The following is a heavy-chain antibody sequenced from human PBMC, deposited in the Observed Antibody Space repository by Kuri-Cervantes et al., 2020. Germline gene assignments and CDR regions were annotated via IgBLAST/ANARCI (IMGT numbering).Heavy chain of an antibody. CDR2: IKQDGSEK. CDR3: ARDNYDFWSGYYSGTVY. V-gene: IGHV3-7*01. CDR1: GFTFSSYS. D-gene: IGHD3-3*01. J-gene: IGHJ4*02. Sequence: GESLKISCAASGFTFSSYSMNWVRQAPGKGLEWVANIKQDGSEKYYVDSVKGRFTISRDNAKNSLYLQMNSLRAEDTAVYYCARDNYDFWSGYYSGTVYWGQGTLVTVSS.